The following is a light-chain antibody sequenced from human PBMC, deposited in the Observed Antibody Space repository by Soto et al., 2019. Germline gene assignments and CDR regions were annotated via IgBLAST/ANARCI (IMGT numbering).Light chain of an antibody. CDR3: QVWDSSSDHRGV. V-gene: IGLV3-21*02. CDR1: NIGSKS. CDR2: DDS. J-gene: IGLJ1*01. Sequence: SSELTQPPSVSVAPGQTARITCGGINIGSKSVHWYQQKPGQAPVLVVYDDSDRPSGIPERFSGSNSGNTATLTISRVEAGDEADYYCQVWDSSSDHRGVFGTGTKLTVL.